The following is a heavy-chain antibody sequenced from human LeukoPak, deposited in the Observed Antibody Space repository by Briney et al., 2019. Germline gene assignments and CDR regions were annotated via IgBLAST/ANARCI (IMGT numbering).Heavy chain of an antibody. CDR3: SPCGHAYDWFGP. CDR1: GATLNIGHA. J-gene: IGHJ5*02. D-gene: IGHD5-12*01. V-gene: IGHV1-69*04. CDR2: IIPFLGEV. Sequence: ASVKVSCKAFGATLNIGHAFIWARQAPGQGLQWMGRIIPFLGEVNYAQNFQGRVSFTADKSTATMYMEMKSLRLDDTAIYYCSPCGHAYDWFGPWGQGTLVTVSS.